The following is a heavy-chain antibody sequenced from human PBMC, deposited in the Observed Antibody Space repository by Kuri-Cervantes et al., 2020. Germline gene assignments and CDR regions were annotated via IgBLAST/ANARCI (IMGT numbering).Heavy chain of an antibody. D-gene: IGHD3-22*01. CDR3: AKDRVYYYDSSDLYGMDV. J-gene: IGHJ6*02. Sequence: ETLSLTCAASGFTFSSYAMSWVRQAPGKGLEWVSAISDSGGSTYYADSVKGRFTISRDNSKNTLYLQMNSLRAEDTAVYYCAKDRVYYYDSSDLYGMDVWGQGTTVTVSS. CDR1: GFTFSSYA. CDR2: ISDSGGST. V-gene: IGHV3-23*01.